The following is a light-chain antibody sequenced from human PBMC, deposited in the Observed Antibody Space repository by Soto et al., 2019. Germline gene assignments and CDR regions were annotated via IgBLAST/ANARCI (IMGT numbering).Light chain of an antibody. CDR2: GAS. J-gene: IGKJ4*01. CDR1: QSVSSSY. Sequence: EIVLTQSPGTLSLSPGDRGTLSCRASQSVSSSYLAWYQQKPGQAPRLLIYGASSRATGIPDRFSGSGSGTDFTLTISRLEPEDFAVYYCQQYGSSPALTFGGGTKVDIK. V-gene: IGKV3-20*01. CDR3: QQYGSSPALT.